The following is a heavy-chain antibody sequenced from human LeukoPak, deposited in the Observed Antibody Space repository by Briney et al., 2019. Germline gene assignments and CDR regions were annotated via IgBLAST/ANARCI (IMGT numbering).Heavy chain of an antibody. Sequence: PGGSLRLSCAASGFTFSSYGMSWVRQAPGKGLGWASGLSGSGGSTYYADSVKGRFTISRDNSKNTLYLQMNSLRAEDTAVYYCAKGTGDTTWVLDYWGQGALVTVSS. D-gene: IGHD1-14*01. CDR1: GFTFSSYG. V-gene: IGHV3-23*01. J-gene: IGHJ4*02. CDR3: AKGTGDTTWVLDY. CDR2: LSGSGGST.